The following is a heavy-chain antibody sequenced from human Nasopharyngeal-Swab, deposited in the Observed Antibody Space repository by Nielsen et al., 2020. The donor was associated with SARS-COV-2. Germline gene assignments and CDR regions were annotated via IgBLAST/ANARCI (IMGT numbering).Heavy chain of an antibody. J-gene: IGHJ6*02. D-gene: IGHD6-19*01. CDR1: GFTFSSYA. V-gene: IGHV3-30-3*01. CDR3: ARDRGIAVAGNYHYYGMDV. Sequence: GESLKISCEASGFTFSSYAMHWVRQAPGKGLEWVAVISYDGSNKYYADSVKGRFTISRDNSKNTLYLQMNSLRAEDTAVYYCARDRGIAVAGNYHYYGMDVWGQGTTVTVSS. CDR2: ISYDGSNK.